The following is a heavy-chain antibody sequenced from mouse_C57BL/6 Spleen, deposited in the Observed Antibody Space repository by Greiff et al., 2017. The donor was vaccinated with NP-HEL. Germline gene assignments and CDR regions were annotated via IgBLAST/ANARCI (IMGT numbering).Heavy chain of an antibody. Sequence: QVQLKESGAELVKPGASVKISCKASGYAFSSYWMNWVKQRPGKGLEWIGQIYPGDGDTNYNGKFKGKATLTADKSSSTAYMQLSSLTSEDSAVYFCARSTMITTSLFDYWGQGTTLTVSS. CDR1: GYAFSSYW. CDR2: IYPGDGDT. CDR3: ARSTMITTSLFDY. V-gene: IGHV1-80*01. J-gene: IGHJ2*01. D-gene: IGHD2-4*01.